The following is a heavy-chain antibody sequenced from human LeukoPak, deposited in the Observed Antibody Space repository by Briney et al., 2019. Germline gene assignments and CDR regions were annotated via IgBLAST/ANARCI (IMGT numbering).Heavy chain of an antibody. CDR3: ARVGTDYGASVNWFDP. CDR1: GGSISSGGYY. V-gene: IGHV4-31*03. D-gene: IGHD4/OR15-4a*01. CDR2: IYYSGST. J-gene: IGHJ5*02. Sequence: SETLSLTCTVSGGSISSGGYYWSWIRQHPGTGLEWIVYIYYSGSTYYNPSLKSRLTISVDTSKNQFSLKLSSVTAADTAVYYCARVGTDYGASVNWFDPWGQGTLVTVSS.